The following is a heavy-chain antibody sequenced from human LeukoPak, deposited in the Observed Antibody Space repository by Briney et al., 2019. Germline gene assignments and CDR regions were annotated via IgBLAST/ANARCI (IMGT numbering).Heavy chain of an antibody. D-gene: IGHD5-24*01. CDR1: GGSISSYY. Sequence: SETLSLTCTVSGGSISSYYWSWIRQPAGTGLEWIGCIHTSGSTIYNPSPKSRVPMSVDTSKNQFSLKLSSVTAADTAVYYYARRDGYNPLDPWGQGTLVTVSS. V-gene: IGHV4-4*07. J-gene: IGHJ5*02. CDR2: IHTSGST. CDR3: ARRDGYNPLDP.